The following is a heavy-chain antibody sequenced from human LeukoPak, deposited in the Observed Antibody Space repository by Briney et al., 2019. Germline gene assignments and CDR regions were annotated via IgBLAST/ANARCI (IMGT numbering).Heavy chain of an antibody. CDR1: GYTFTGYY. CDR3: ARELTTVTTFEYFQH. Sequence: GASVKVSCKASGYTFTGYYMHWVRQAPGQGLEWMGWINPNSGGTNYAQKFQGRVTMTRDTSISTAYMELSRLRSDDTAVYYCARELTTVTTFEYFQHWGQGTLATVSS. V-gene: IGHV1-2*02. J-gene: IGHJ1*01. CDR2: INPNSGGT. D-gene: IGHD4-17*01.